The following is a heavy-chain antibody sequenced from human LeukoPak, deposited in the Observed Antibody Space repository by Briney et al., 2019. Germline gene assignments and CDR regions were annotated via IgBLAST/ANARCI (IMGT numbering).Heavy chain of an antibody. V-gene: IGHV1-3*01. CDR1: GYIFTAYT. CDR3: ARKPRYCSSTSCYREDV. CDR2: INAGNGNT. Sequence: GASVKVSCKASGYIFTAYTIHWVRQAPGQRLEWMGWINAGNGNTKYSQKFQGRVTITRDTSASTAYMELSSLRSEDTAVYYCARKPRYCSSTSCYREDVWGQGTTVTVSS. J-gene: IGHJ6*02. D-gene: IGHD2-2*01.